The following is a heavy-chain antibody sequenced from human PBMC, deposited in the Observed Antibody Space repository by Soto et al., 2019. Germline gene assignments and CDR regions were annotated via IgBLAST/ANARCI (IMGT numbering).Heavy chain of an antibody. CDR2: INAGNGNT. J-gene: IGHJ4*02. D-gene: IGHD2-2*02. V-gene: IGHV1-3*01. CDR3: AKSATVPAAIAY. Sequence: GASVKVSCKASGYTFTSYAMHWGRQAPGQRLEWMGWINAGNGNTKYSQKFQGRVTITRDTSASTAYMELSSLRSEDTAVYYCAKSATVPAAIAYWGQGTLVTVSS. CDR1: GYTFTSYA.